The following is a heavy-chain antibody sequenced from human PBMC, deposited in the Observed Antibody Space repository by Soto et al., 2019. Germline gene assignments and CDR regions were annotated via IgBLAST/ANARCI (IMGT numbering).Heavy chain of an antibody. CDR2: IWYDGSNK. V-gene: IGHV3-33*01. J-gene: IGHJ6*02. D-gene: IGHD6-19*01. CDR3: ARDKGAVAASGLGLLDV. CDR1: GFTFSSYG. Sequence: QVQLVESGGGVVQPGRSLRLSCAASGFTFSSYGMHWVRQAPGKGLEWEAVIWYDGSNKYYADSVKDRFTISRDNSKNTLYLQMSSLRAEDTAVYYCARDKGAVAASGLGLLDVWGQGTTVTVSS.